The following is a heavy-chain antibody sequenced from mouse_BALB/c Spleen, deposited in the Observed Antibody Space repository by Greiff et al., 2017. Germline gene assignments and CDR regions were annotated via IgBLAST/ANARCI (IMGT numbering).Heavy chain of an antibody. D-gene: IGHD1-2*01. CDR1: GYTFTDYY. V-gene: IGHV1-77*01. CDR3: ARNPDYYGYDY. J-gene: IGHJ2*01. Sequence: VQLQQSGAELARPGASVKLSCKASGYTFTDYYINWVKQRTGQGLEWIGEIYPGSGNTYYNEKFKGKATLTADKSSSTAYMQLSSLTSEDSAVYFCARNPDYYGYDYWGQGTTLTVSS. CDR2: IYPGSGNT.